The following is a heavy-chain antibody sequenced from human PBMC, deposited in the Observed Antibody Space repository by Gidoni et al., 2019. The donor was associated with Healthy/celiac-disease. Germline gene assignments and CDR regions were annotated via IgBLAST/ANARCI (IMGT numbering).Heavy chain of an antibody. V-gene: IGHV3-23*01. CDR2: ISGSGGST. J-gene: IGHJ6*02. Sequence: EVQLLESGGGLVQPGGSLRLSCAASGFTFSSYAMSWVRQAPGKGLEWVSAISGSGGSTYYADSVKGRFTISRDNSKNTLYLQMNSLRAEDTAVYYCADYSGSNYGYYGMDVWGQGTTVTVSS. CDR3: ADYSGSNYGYYGMDV. CDR1: GFTFSSYA. D-gene: IGHD1-26*01.